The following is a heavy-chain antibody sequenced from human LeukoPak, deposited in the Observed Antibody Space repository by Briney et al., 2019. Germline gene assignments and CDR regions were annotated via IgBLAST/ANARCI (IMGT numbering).Heavy chain of an antibody. CDR2: ISWNSGSI. D-gene: IGHD3-3*01. CDR3: ARGLDPYYDFWSGYYSNYYYYGMDV. CDR1: GFTDDDYA. Sequence: GRSLRLSCAASGFTDDDYAMHLVRQAPGKGLEWVSGISWNSGSIGYADSVKGRFTISRDNAKNSLYLQMSSLRSEDTAVYYCARGLDPYYDFWSGYYSNYYYYGMDVWGQGTTVTVSS. J-gene: IGHJ6*02. V-gene: IGHV3-9*01.